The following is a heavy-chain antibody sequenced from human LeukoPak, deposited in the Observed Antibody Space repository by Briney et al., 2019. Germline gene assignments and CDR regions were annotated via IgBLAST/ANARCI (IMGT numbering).Heavy chain of an antibody. CDR1: GFTSDDYG. J-gene: IGHJ6*03. CDR2: INWNGGST. V-gene: IGHV3-20*04. Sequence: PGGSLRLSCAASGFTSDDYGMSWVRQAPGKGLEWVSGINWNGGSTGYADSVKGRFTISRDNAKNSLYLQMNSLRAEDTALYYCARRAIYYDSSGYSPNYYYYMDVWGKGTTVTVSS. D-gene: IGHD3-22*01. CDR3: ARRAIYYDSSGYSPNYYYYMDV.